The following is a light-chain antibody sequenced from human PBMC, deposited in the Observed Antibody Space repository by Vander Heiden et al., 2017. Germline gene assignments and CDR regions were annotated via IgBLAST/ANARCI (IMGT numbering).Light chain of an antibody. CDR1: QSVSSY. CDR3: QQRSSWPLLT. Sequence: EIVLTQSPATLSLSPGERATLSCRASQSVSSYLAWYQQKPGQAPRLLIYDTSNRATGIPARFSGSGSGTDFTLTISSREPEDFAVYYCQQRSSWPLLTFGGGTKVKIK. V-gene: IGKV3-11*01. CDR2: DTS. J-gene: IGKJ4*01.